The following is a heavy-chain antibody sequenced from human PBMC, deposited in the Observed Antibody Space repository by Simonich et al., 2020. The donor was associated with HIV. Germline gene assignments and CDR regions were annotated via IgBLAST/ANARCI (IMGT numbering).Heavy chain of an antibody. CDR3: ARLTAGGLGEYFQH. J-gene: IGHJ1*01. Sequence: QVQLQQWGAGLLKPSETLSLTCAVYGGSFSGYYWIWIRQPPGKGLEWIGEINHSGSTNYNHSLKSRVTISVDTSKNQFSLKLSSVTAADTAVYYCARLTAGGLGEYFQHWGQGTLVTVSS. CDR2: INHSGST. CDR1: GGSFSGYY. V-gene: IGHV4-34*01. D-gene: IGHD6-13*01.